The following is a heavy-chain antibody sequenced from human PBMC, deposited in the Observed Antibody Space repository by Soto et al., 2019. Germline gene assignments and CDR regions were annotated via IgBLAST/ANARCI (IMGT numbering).Heavy chain of an antibody. CDR1: GFTFSSSA. J-gene: IGHJ3*02. V-gene: IGHV1-58*01. Sequence: VSCKASGFTFSSSAVQWVRQARGQRLEWIGWIVVGSGHTNYAQKFQERVTITRDMSTSTAYMDLSSLRSEDTAVYYCAADGYSYDSSYAFDIWGQGTTVTVSS. D-gene: IGHD3-22*01. CDR3: AADGYSYDSSYAFDI. CDR2: IVVGSGHT.